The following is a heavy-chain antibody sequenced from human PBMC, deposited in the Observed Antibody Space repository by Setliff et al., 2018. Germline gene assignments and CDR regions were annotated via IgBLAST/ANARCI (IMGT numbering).Heavy chain of an antibody. D-gene: IGHD4-4*01. J-gene: IGHJ6*03. V-gene: IGHV4-4*07. CDR3: ARVSTVTTWPYYYYMDV. CDR2: IYTSGST. Sequence: SETLSLTCTVSGGSISSYYWSWIRQPAGKGLGWIGRIYTSGSTNYNPSLKSRVTMSVDTSKNQFSLKLSSVTAADTAVYYCARVSTVTTWPYYYYMDVWGKGTTVTVSS. CDR1: GGSISSYY.